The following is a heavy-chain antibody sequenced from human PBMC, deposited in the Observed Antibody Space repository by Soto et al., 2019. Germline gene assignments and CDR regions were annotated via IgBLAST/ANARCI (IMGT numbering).Heavy chain of an antibody. Sequence: EVQLVESGGGLIQPGGSLRLSCVASGFKFDDYGMHWVRHTPGKGLEWIAGLSKDSLSISYGASMKGRFTISRDNAKNTLYLQMNSLRVEDTAVYYCAREGEGAYYFERGGYDAWGQGTLVTVSS. D-gene: IGHD3-9*01. CDR1: GFKFDDYG. J-gene: IGHJ5*02. V-gene: IGHV3-9*01. CDR3: AREGEGAYYFERGGYDA. CDR2: LSKDSLSI.